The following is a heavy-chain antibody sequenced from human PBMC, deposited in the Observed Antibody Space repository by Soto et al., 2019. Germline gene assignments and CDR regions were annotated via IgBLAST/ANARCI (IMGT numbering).Heavy chain of an antibody. Sequence: PGGSLRLSCAASGFTFSSYAMSWVRQAPGKGLEWVSAISGSGGSTYYADSVEGRFTISRDNSKNTLYLQMNSLRAEDTAVYYCAKDLDIVVVPAGRKFDYWGQGTLVTVSS. CDR1: GFTFSSYA. D-gene: IGHD2-2*01. CDR2: ISGSGGST. J-gene: IGHJ4*02. CDR3: AKDLDIVVVPAGRKFDY. V-gene: IGHV3-23*01.